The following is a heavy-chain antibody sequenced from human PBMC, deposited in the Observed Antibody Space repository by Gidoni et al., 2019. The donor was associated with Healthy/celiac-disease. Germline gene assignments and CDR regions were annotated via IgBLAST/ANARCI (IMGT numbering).Heavy chain of an antibody. V-gene: IGHV4-59*08. CDR3: ARHAGLRADFDY. D-gene: IGHD4-17*01. CDR2: IYYSGSP. Sequence: QVQLQESGPGLVKPSETLSLTCTVPGRSISSYYWSWIRQPPGKGLEWIGYIYYSGSPNYNPSLKSRVTISVDTSKNQFSLKLSSVTAADTAVYYCARHAGLRADFDYWGQGTLVTVSS. J-gene: IGHJ4*02. CDR1: GRSISSYY.